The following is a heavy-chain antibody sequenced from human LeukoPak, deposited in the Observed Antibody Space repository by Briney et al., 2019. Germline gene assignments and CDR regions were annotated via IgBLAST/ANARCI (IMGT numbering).Heavy chain of an antibody. Sequence: ATVKVSCKASGYSFTGYYMHWVRQAPGQGLEWTGWINPNSGGTNYAQKFQGRVTMTRDTSISTAYMELSRLRSDDTAVYYCAREGVAAAADYWGQGTLVTVSS. CDR1: GYSFTGYY. CDR2: INPNSGGT. J-gene: IGHJ4*02. V-gene: IGHV1-2*02. D-gene: IGHD6-13*01. CDR3: AREGVAAAADY.